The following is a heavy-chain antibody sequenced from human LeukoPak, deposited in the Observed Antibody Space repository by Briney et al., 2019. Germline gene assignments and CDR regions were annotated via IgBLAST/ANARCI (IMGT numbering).Heavy chain of an antibody. CDR3: ARDSGTFSADF. J-gene: IGHJ4*03. D-gene: IGHD5-12*01. Sequence: GGSLRLSCAASGFSFRTYWMTWVRQAPGKGLEWVANIKPDGSQKSCVYSVKDRFTISRDNAKSSLCLQMNSLSAEDTAVSYCARDSGTFSADFCGHGTLVTVSP. V-gene: IGHV3-7*01. CDR2: IKPDGSQK. CDR1: GFSFRTYW.